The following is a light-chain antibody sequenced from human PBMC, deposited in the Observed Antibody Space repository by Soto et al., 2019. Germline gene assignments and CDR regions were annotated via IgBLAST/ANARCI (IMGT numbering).Light chain of an antibody. J-gene: IGKJ1*01. V-gene: IGKV1-6*01. CDR1: QGIRND. CDR2: KAS. Sequence: AIQMTQSPSSLSASVGDRVTITCRASQGIRNDLGWYQQKPGKAPKLLIYKASSLESGVPSRFSGSGSGTEFTLTISSLQPDDFGTYYCQEYDTLLWTFGQGTKVDIK. CDR3: QEYDTLLWT.